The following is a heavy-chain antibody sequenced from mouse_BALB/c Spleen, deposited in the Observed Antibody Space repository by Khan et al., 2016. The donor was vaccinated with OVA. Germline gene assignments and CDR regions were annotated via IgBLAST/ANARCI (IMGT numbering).Heavy chain of an antibody. V-gene: IGHV9-2-1*01. CDR3: ARRDYFDY. CDR1: GYTFTDYS. CDR2: INTETGEP. Sequence: VQLKQSGPELKKPGETVKISCKASGYTFTDYSMHWVKQAPGKGLKWMGWINTETGEPTYADDFKGRFAFSLETSASTAYLQINNLKNEDTATYFCARRDYFDYWGQGTTLTVSS. J-gene: IGHJ2*01.